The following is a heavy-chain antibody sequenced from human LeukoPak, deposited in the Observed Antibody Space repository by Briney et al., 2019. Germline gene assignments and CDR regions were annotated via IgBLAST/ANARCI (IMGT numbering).Heavy chain of an antibody. Sequence: GGSLRLSCAASVFTFSSYWMHGAREAPGKALVWVSRINSDGSSTSYADSVKGRFTISRDNAKNTLYLQMNSLRAEDTAVYYCAREDFWSGLNVWGQGTLVTVSS. V-gene: IGHV3-74*01. J-gene: IGHJ4*02. CDR2: INSDGSST. D-gene: IGHD3-3*01. CDR1: VFTFSSYW. CDR3: AREDFWSGLNV.